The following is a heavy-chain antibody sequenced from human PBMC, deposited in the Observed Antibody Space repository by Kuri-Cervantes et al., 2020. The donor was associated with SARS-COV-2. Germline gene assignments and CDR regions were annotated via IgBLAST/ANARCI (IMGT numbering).Heavy chain of an antibody. J-gene: IGHJ6*03. Sequence: SCAVSGYSISSGYYWGWIRPPPGKGLGWIGSIYHSGSTYYNPSLKSRVTISVDTSKNQFSLKLSSVTAADTAVYYCARRNMDVWGKGTTVTVSS. V-gene: IGHV4-38-2*01. CDR2: IYHSGST. CDR1: GYSISSGYY. CDR3: ARRNMDV.